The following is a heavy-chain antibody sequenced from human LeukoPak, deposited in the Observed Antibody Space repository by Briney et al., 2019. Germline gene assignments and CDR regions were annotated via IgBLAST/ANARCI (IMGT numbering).Heavy chain of an antibody. CDR3: AREQLVSPYFDY. CDR1: GFTFSSYG. D-gene: IGHD6-13*01. J-gene: IGHJ4*02. V-gene: IGHV3-33*01. Sequence: PGRSLRLSCAASGFTFSSYGMHWVRQAPGKGLEWVAVIWYDGSNKYYADSVKGRFTISRDNSKNTQYLQMNSLRAEDTAVYYCAREQLVSPYFDYWGQGTLVTVSS. CDR2: IWYDGSNK.